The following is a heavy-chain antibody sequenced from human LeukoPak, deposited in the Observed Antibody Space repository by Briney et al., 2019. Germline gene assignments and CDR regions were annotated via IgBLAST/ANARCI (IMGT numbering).Heavy chain of an antibody. Sequence: SLPLCCAASGFTFDDYAMRGGRQAPGKGLGGVSGISWNSGSIYYADSVKGRFTISRENSKNTWYLEMNSLRAEDTAVYYCAKDKVLLLWFGEFPDYWGQGTLVTVSS. D-gene: IGHD3-10*01. V-gene: IGHV3-9*01. CDR3: AKDKVLLLWFGEFPDY. J-gene: IGHJ4*02. CDR1: GFTFDDYA. CDR2: ISWNSGSI.